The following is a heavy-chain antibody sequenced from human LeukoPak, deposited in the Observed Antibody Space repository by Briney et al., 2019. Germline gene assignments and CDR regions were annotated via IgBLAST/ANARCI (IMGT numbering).Heavy chain of an antibody. J-gene: IGHJ5*02. CDR2: INSDGSST. D-gene: IGHD2-2*01. Sequence: GGSLRLSCAASGFTFSSYWMHWVRQAPGKGLVWVSRINSDGSSTSYADSVKGRFTISRDNAKNTLYLQMNSLRAEDTAVYYCAREGCSSTGCYANWFDPWGQGTLVTVSS. CDR3: AREGCSSTGCYANWFDP. CDR1: GFTFSSYW. V-gene: IGHV3-74*01.